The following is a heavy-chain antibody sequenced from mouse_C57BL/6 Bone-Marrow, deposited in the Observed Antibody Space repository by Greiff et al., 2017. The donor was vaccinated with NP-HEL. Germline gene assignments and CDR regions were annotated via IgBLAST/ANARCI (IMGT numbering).Heavy chain of an antibody. V-gene: IGHV1-7*01. J-gene: IGHJ2*01. CDR1: GYTFTSYW. Sequence: VQLQQSGAELAKPGASVKLSCKASGYTFTSYWMHWVKQRPGQGLEWIGYINPSSGYTKYIQKFQDKATLTADKSSSTAYMQLSSLTYEDSAVYYCARGDRIYYYGSSYGFDYWGQGTTLTVSS. D-gene: IGHD1-1*01. CDR2: INPSSGYT. CDR3: ARGDRIYYYGSSYGFDY.